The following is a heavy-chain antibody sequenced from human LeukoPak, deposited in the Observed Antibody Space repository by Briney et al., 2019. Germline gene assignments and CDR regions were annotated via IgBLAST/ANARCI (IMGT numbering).Heavy chain of an antibody. J-gene: IGHJ6*03. Sequence: PSETLSLTCTVSGGSISSYYWSWIRQPAGKGLEWIGRIYTSGSTNYNPSLKSRVTMSVDTSKNQFSLKLSSVTAADTAVYYCARRYSSSWYYCYYYMDVWGKGTTVTVSS. CDR1: GGSISSYY. CDR2: IYTSGST. V-gene: IGHV4-4*07. D-gene: IGHD6-13*01. CDR3: ARRYSSSWYYCYYYMDV.